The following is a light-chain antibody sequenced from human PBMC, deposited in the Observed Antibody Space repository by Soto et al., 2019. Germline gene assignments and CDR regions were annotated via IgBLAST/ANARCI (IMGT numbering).Light chain of an antibody. Sequence: QPVLTQSPSASDSLGASVKLTCTLSSGHSRYAIAWHQQRPEKGPRYLMKLNTDGSHSKGDGIPDRFSGSSSGAERYLTISSRQADDAAVYYCQAWGTGMVFGGGTKLTVL. J-gene: IGLJ2*01. CDR2: LNTDGSH. V-gene: IGLV4-69*01. CDR1: SGHSRYA. CDR3: QAWGTGMV.